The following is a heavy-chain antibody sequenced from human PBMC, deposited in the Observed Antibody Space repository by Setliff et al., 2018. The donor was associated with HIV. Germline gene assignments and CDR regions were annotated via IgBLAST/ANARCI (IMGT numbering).Heavy chain of an antibody. CDR2: ISGSGSST. D-gene: IGHD3-16*01. V-gene: IGHV3-23*01. Sequence: GGSLRLSCAASGFTFSSYAMSWARQAPGKGLEWVSGISGSGSSTYYAESVKGRFTISRDNSKNTLYLQMNSLKTEDTAVYYCTRDLGGPFDYWGQGTLVTVSS. CDR1: GFTFSSYA. CDR3: TRDLGGPFDY. J-gene: IGHJ4*02.